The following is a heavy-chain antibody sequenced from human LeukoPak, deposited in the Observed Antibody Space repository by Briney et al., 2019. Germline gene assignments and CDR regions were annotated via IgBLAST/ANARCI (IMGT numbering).Heavy chain of an antibody. Sequence: SETLSLTCAVYGGSFSGYYWSWIRQPPGKGLEWIGEINHSGSTNYNPSLKSRVTMPVDTSKNQFSLKVSSVTAADTAVYYCASSVTAVAGSDAFDIWGQGTMVTVSS. V-gene: IGHV4-34*01. CDR2: INHSGST. CDR3: ASSVTAVAGSDAFDI. CDR1: GGSFSGYY. J-gene: IGHJ3*02. D-gene: IGHD6-19*01.